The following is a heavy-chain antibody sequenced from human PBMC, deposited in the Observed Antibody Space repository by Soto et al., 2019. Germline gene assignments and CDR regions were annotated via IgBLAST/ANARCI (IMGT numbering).Heavy chain of an antibody. D-gene: IGHD6-13*01. Sequence: QVQLVQSGAEVKKPGSSVKVSCKASGGTFSSYAISWVRQAPGQGLEWMGGIIPIFGTANYAQKFQGRVTITADESTSTAYMELSSLRSEDTAVYYCARGGAAAGTFPVSQDNWFDPWGQGTLVTVSS. CDR2: IIPIFGTA. J-gene: IGHJ5*02. V-gene: IGHV1-69*01. CDR1: GGTFSSYA. CDR3: ARGGAAAGTFPVSQDNWFDP.